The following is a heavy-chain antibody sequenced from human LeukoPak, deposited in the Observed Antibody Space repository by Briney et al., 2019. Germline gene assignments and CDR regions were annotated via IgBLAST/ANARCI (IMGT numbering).Heavy chain of an antibody. Sequence: GGSLRLSCAASGFTFSSYAMSWVRQAPGKGLEWVSGISRSGGRTYYADSVKGRFTISRDNSKNTLYLQMNSLRAEDTAVYYCAQGDPEQSYYYGMDVWGLGTTVTVSS. J-gene: IGHJ6*02. V-gene: IGHV3-23*01. CDR3: AQGDPEQSYYYGMDV. D-gene: IGHD1/OR15-1a*01. CDR1: GFTFSSYA. CDR2: ISRSGGRT.